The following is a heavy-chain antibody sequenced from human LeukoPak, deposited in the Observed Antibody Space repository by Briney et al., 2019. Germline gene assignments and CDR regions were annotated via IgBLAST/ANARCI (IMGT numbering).Heavy chain of an antibody. D-gene: IGHD3-22*01. V-gene: IGHV1-2*02. CDR2: INPNSGGT. J-gene: IGHJ4*02. Sequence: ASVKVSCKASGYTFTGYYMHWVRQAPGQGLEWMGWINPNSGGTNYAQKFQGRVTMTRDTSISTAYMELSSLRSEDTAVYYCARGGDLTWLPDPYDYWGQGTLVTVSS. CDR1: GYTFTGYY. CDR3: ARGGDLTWLPDPYDY.